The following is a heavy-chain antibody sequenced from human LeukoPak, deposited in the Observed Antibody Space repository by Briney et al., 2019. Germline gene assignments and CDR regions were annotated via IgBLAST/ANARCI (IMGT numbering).Heavy chain of an antibody. D-gene: IGHD6-13*01. CDR3: AGGNSWPGLSY. CDR2: IFTAGST. J-gene: IGHJ1*01. CDR1: GFTVSGNY. V-gene: IGHV3-53*01. Sequence: GGSLRLSCAASGFTVSGNYISWVRQAPGKGLEWVSVIFTAGSTYNADSVKGRFPISRDKSKNTLYLQMNTLRAEDTAVYFCAGGNSWPGLSYWGQGTLLTVSS.